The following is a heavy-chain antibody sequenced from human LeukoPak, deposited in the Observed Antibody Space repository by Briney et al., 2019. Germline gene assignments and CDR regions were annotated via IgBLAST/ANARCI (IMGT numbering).Heavy chain of an antibody. CDR1: GYTFTAYY. Sequence: ASVEVSCKASGYTFTAYYMHWVRQAPGQGLEWMGIINPSGGSTNYAQKFQGRVTMTRDTSTSTVYMELSSLRSEDTAMYYCARGRDRTFLIDYWGQGTLVTVSS. D-gene: IGHD2-21*01. V-gene: IGHV1-46*01. CDR3: ARGRDRTFLIDY. J-gene: IGHJ4*02. CDR2: INPSGGST.